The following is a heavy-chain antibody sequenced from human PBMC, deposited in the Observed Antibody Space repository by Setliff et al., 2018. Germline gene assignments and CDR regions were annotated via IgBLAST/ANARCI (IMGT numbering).Heavy chain of an antibody. CDR3: AKGKQLAPVGPFDY. D-gene: IGHD6-6*01. J-gene: IGHJ4*02. Sequence: SETLSLTCAVSGGSISSSNWWSWVRQPPGKGLEWIVEIYHSGSTNYNPSLKSRVTISRDNSKNTLYLQMNSLRAEDTAVYYCAKGKQLAPVGPFDYWGQGTLVTVSS. CDR1: GGSISSSNW. V-gene: IGHV4-4*02. CDR2: IYHSGST.